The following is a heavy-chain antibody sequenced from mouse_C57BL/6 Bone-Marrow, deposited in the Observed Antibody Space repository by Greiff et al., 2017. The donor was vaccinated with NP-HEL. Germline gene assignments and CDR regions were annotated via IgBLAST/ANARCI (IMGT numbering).Heavy chain of an antibody. D-gene: IGHD2-5*01. CDR3: ARAYYSSYYAMDY. Sequence: QVQLKESGPGLVAPSQSLSITCTVSGFSLTSYAISWVRQPPGKGLEWLGVIWTGGGTNYNSDLKSSMSISKDNSKSQVFLKMNSLQTDDTARYYCARAYYSSYYAMDYWGQGTSVTVSS. J-gene: IGHJ4*01. CDR1: GFSLTSYA. V-gene: IGHV2-9-1*01. CDR2: IWTGGGT.